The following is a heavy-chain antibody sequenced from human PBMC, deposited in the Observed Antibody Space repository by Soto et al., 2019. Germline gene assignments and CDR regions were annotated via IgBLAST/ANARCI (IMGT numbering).Heavy chain of an antibody. D-gene: IGHD2-2*01. Sequence: GGSLRLSCAASGFTVSSNYMSWVRQAPGKGLEWVSVIYSGGSTYYADSVKGRFAISRDNSKNTLYLHMTSLRPEDTAVYYCAFSSTVLLPTSMTGWCDPWGQGTLVTVSS. V-gene: IGHV3-53*01. CDR2: IYSGGST. CDR1: GFTVSSNY. CDR3: AFSSTVLLPTSMTGWCDP. J-gene: IGHJ5*02.